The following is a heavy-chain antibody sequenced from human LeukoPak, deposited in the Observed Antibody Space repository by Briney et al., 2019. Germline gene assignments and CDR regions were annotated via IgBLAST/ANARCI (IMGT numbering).Heavy chain of an antibody. J-gene: IGHJ4*02. Sequence: ASVKVSCKASGYTFTSYGISWVRQAPGQGLEWMGWISAYNGNTNYAQKLQGRVTMTTDTSTSTAYMELRSLRSDDTAVYYCAKDVEYSSSYYFDYWGQGTLVTVSS. CDR2: ISAYNGNT. V-gene: IGHV1-18*01. CDR1: GYTFTSYG. D-gene: IGHD6-6*01. CDR3: AKDVEYSSSYYFDY.